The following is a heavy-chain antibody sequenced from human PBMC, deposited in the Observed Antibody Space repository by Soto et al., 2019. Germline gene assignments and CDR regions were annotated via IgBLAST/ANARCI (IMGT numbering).Heavy chain of an antibody. CDR2: ISSSSSYI. J-gene: IGHJ4*01. D-gene: IGHD3-3*01. Sequence: GGSLRLSCAASGFTFSSYSMNWVRQAPGKGLEWVSSISSSSSYIYYADSVKGRFTISRDNAKNSLYLQMNSLRAEDTAVYYCARSNYDFWSGSSRPYWGHGTLVTVSS. CDR1: GFTFSSYS. V-gene: IGHV3-21*01. CDR3: ARSNYDFWSGSSRPY.